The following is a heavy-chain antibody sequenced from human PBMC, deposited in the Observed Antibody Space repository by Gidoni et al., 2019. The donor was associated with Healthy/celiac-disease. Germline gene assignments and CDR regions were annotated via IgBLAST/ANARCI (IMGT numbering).Heavy chain of an antibody. CDR1: GGTFSSYA. J-gene: IGHJ4*02. V-gene: IGHV1-69*01. Sequence: QVQLVQSGAEVKKPGSSVKVPCKASGGTFSSYAISWVRQASGQGLEWMGGIIAIFGTANYAKKFQGSVTITADESTSTAYMELSSLRSEDTAVYYCASLISSANDYWGQGTLVTVSS. CDR3: ASLISSANDY. D-gene: IGHD5-18*01. CDR2: IIAIFGTA.